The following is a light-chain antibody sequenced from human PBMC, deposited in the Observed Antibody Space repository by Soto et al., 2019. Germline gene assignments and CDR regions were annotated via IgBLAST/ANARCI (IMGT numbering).Light chain of an antibody. CDR2: DVN. V-gene: IGLV2-14*03. CDR3: TSWTTSTTMI. J-gene: IGLJ2*01. CDR1: SSDIGAYNF. Sequence: QSALTQPASVSGSPGQSITISCTGTSSDIGAYNFVSWYQQHPGKAPTLMLYDVNIRPSGASNRFSGSKSGNTASLTISGLQAEDEADYYCTSWTTSTTMIFGGGTKLTVL.